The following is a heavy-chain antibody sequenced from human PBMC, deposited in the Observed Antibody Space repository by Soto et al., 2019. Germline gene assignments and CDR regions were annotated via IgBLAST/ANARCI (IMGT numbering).Heavy chain of an antibody. J-gene: IGHJ6*02. CDR3: TTASLLWFGESFNYPDYYYYGMDV. Sequence: GGSLRLSCAASGFTFSNAWMNWVRQAPGKGLEWVGRIKSKTDGGTTDYAAPVKGRFTISRDDSKNTLYLQMNSLKTEDTAVYYCTTASLLWFGESFNYPDYYYYGMDVWGQGTTVTVSS. CDR2: IKSKTDGGTT. D-gene: IGHD3-10*01. V-gene: IGHV3-15*07. CDR1: GFTFSNAW.